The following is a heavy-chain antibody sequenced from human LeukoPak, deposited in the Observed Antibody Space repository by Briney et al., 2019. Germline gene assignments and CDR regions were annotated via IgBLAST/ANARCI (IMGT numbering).Heavy chain of an antibody. CDR3: ARRPDMVRGVIGGMDV. Sequence: SETLSLTCAVYGGSFSGYYWSWIRQPPGKGLEWIGEINHSGSTNYNPSLKSRVTISVDTSKNQFSPKLSSVTAADTAVYYCARRPDMVRGVIGGMDVWGQGTTVTVSS. CDR1: GGSFSGYY. V-gene: IGHV4-34*01. D-gene: IGHD3-10*01. J-gene: IGHJ6*02. CDR2: INHSGST.